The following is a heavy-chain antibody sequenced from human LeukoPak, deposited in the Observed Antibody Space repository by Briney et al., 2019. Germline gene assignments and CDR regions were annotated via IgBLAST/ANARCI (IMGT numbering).Heavy chain of an antibody. D-gene: IGHD3-9*01. CDR3: ARGDILTGYYKGS. V-gene: IGHV3-30-3*01. Sequence: GGSLRLSCAASGFTFSSYAMHWVRQAPGKGLEWVADISYDGSNKYYADSVKGRFTISRDNSKNTLYLQMNSLRAEDTAVYYCARGDILTGYYKGSWGQGTLVTVSS. CDR1: GFTFSSYA. CDR2: ISYDGSNK. J-gene: IGHJ5*02.